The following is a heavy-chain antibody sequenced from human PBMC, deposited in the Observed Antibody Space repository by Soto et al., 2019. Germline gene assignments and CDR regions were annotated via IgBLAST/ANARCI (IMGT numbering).Heavy chain of an antibody. CDR1: GFSLSTSGVG. CDR2: IYWDADK. CDR3: AHRGPYSSSWNWGNFYY. D-gene: IGHD6-13*01. Sequence: QITFKESGPTLVKPTQTLTLTCTFSGFSLSTSGVGVGWIRQPPEKDLELLALIYWDADKRYNPSLNSRLTITKDTSKNQVVLTMTYMDPVDTATYYCAHRGPYSSSWNWGNFYYWGPGTQVTVSS. V-gene: IGHV2-5*02. J-gene: IGHJ4*02.